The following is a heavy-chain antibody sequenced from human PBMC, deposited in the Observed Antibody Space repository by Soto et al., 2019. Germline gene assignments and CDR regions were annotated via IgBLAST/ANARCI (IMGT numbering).Heavy chain of an antibody. Sequence: QVQLQQWGAGLLKPSETLSLTCAVYGGSFSGYYWSWIRQPPGKGLEWTGEINHSGSTNYNPSLKSRVTISVDTSKNQFSLKLSSVTAADTAVYYCARLGYSYGYGDYWGQGTLVTVSS. CDR3: ARLGYSYGYGDY. J-gene: IGHJ4*02. CDR1: GGSFSGYY. D-gene: IGHD5-18*01. CDR2: INHSGST. V-gene: IGHV4-34*01.